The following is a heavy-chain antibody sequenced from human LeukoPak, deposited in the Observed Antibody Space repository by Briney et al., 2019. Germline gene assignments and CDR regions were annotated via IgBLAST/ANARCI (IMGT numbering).Heavy chain of an antibody. CDR2: IYYSGST. D-gene: IGHD1-26*01. V-gene: IGHV4-59*01. CDR1: GGSISSYY. J-gene: IGHJ4*01. CDR3: AGDIDKVGALDY. Sequence: SETLSLTCTVSGGSISSYYWSWIRQPPGKGLEWIGYIYYSGSTNYNPSLKSRVTISVDTSKNQFSLKLSSVTAADTAVYYCAGDIDKVGALDYWGQGTLVTVSS.